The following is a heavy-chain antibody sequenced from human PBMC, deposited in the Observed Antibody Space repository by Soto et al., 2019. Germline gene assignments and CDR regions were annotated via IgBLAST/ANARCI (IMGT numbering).Heavy chain of an antibody. D-gene: IGHD3-3*01. Sequence: SVKVSCKASGGTFSSYAISWVRQAPGQGLEWMGGIIPIFGTANYAQKFQGRVTITADESTSTAYMELSSLRSEDTAVYYCARDSSYDFWSGYYTVPPMDWFDPRGQGTLVTVSS. CDR1: GGTFSSYA. J-gene: IGHJ5*02. CDR3: ARDSSYDFWSGYYTVPPMDWFDP. V-gene: IGHV1-69*13. CDR2: IIPIFGTA.